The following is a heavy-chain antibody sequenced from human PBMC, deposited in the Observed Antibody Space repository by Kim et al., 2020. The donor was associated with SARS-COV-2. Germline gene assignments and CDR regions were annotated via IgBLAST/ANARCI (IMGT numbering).Heavy chain of an antibody. CDR1: GGSISNYY. J-gene: IGHJ6*02. V-gene: IGHV4-59*08. D-gene: IGHD3-3*01. CDR2: IYYSGIT. CDR3: ARHRSSITIFGVVIINDMDV. Sequence: SETLSLTCTVSGGSISNYYWSWIRQPPGKGLEWIGYIYYSGITNYNPSLKSRVTISVDTSKNQFSLKLSSVTAADTAVYHCARHRSSITIFGVVIINDMDVWGQGTTVTVSS.